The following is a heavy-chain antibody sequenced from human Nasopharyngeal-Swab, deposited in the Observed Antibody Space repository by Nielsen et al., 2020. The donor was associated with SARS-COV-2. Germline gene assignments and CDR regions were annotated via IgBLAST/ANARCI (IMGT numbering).Heavy chain of an antibody. V-gene: IGHV3-23*01. Sequence: GGSLRLSCAASGFTFSSYAMSWVRQAPGKGLEWVSAISGSGGSTYYADSVKGRFTISRDNSKNTLYLQMNSLRAEDTAVYYCARDLEGYYDTPAYWGQGTMVTVSS. D-gene: IGHD3-22*01. CDR3: ARDLEGYYDTPAY. CDR1: GFTFSSYA. CDR2: ISGSGGST. J-gene: IGHJ3*01.